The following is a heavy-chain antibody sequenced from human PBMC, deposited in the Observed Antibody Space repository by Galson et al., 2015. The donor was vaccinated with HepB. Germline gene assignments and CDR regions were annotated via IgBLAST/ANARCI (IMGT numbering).Heavy chain of an antibody. J-gene: IGHJ4*02. V-gene: IGHV3-30-3*01. CDR2: ISYDGSNK. CDR1: GFIFSTYT. Sequence: SLRLSCAASGFIFSTYTIHWVRQAPGKGLEWVAVISYDGSNKYYADSVKGRFTISRDNSKNTLYLQMNRLRAEDTAIYYCARDRPGFSSGSYFDYWGQGTLVTVSS. D-gene: IGHD3-10*01. CDR3: ARDRPGFSSGSYFDY.